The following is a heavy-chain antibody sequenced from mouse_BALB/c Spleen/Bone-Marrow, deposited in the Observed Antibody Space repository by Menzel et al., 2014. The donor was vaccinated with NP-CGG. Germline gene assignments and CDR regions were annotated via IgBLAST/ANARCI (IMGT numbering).Heavy chain of an antibody. Sequence: EVQLQESGPELVKPGASVKMSCKASGYTFTNYVMHWVKRKPGQGLERIGYINPYNDGTKYNEKFKGKATLTSDKSSGTAYMELSSLTSEDSAVYYCARRPSFYGSSYGAMDYWGQGTSVTVSS. J-gene: IGHJ4*01. CDR1: GYTFTNYV. CDR2: INPYNDGT. D-gene: IGHD1-1*01. CDR3: ARRPSFYGSSYGAMDY. V-gene: IGHV1-14*01.